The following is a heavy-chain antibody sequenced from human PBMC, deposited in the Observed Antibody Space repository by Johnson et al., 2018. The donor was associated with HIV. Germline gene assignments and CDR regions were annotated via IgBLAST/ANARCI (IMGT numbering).Heavy chain of an antibody. V-gene: IGHV3-9*01. Sequence: VQLVESGGGLVQPGRSLRLSCAASGFTFDDYAMHWVRQAPGKGLEWVSGISCNGGSIGYADSVKGRFTISRDNAKKSLFLQMNSLRPEDTALYYCAKPIAAAGTVGDGFEIWGQGTMVTVSA. CDR1: GFTFDDYA. CDR2: ISCNGGSI. J-gene: IGHJ3*02. D-gene: IGHD6-13*01. CDR3: AKPIAAAGTVGDGFEI.